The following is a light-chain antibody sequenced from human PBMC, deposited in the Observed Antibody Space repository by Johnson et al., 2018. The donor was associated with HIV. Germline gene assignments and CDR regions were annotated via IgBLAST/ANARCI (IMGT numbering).Light chain of an antibody. CDR2: DNN. J-gene: IGLJ1*01. V-gene: IGLV1-51*01. CDR3: GTWDSSLSALYV. CDR1: SSNIGRNY. Sequence: QSVLTQPPSVYAAPGQKVTISCSGSSSNIGRNYVSWYQQLPGTAPKLLIFDNNKRPSGIPDRFSGSKSGTSATLGITGLQTGDEADYYCGTWDSSLSALYVFGTGTKVTVL.